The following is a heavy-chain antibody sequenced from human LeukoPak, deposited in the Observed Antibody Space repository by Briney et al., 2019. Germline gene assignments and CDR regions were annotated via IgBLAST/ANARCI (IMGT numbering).Heavy chain of an antibody. CDR1: GFTFSSYW. CDR3: AREDGKFDY. Sequence: GGSLRLSCAASGFTFSSYWMNWVRQAPGKGLEWVANIKPDVDERHYVESVRGRFTISRDNAKNLLYLQMNSLRADDTAVYYCAREDGKFDYWGQGTLVTVSP. CDR2: IKPDVDER. V-gene: IGHV3-7*01. J-gene: IGHJ4*02.